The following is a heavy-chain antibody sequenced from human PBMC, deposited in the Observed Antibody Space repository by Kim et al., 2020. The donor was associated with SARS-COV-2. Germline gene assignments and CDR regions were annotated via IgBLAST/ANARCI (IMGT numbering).Heavy chain of an antibody. D-gene: IGHD3-10*01. J-gene: IGHJ6*02. CDR1: GGSFSGYY. V-gene: IGHV4-34*01. Sequence: SETLSLTCAVYGGSFSGYYWSWIRQPPGKGLEWIGEINHSGSTNYNPSLKSRVTISLDTSKNQFSLKLSSVTAADTAVYYCASDGSRSYNYYGMDVWGQGTTVTVSS. CDR2: INHSGST. CDR3: ASDGSRSYNYYGMDV.